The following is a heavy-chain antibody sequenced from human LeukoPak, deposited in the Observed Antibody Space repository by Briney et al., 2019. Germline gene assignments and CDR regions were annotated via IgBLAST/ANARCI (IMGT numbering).Heavy chain of an antibody. V-gene: IGHV4-34*01. J-gene: IGHJ6*03. CDR2: INHSGNI. CDR3: VRGYTGYYYYMDV. Sequence: SGTLSLTSAVYLGSFRGYYWSWLRQPPGKGLEWIGEINHSGNINYNPSLKSRVTISVDTSKNQFSLKLSSVTAADTAVYYCVRGYTGYYYYMDVWGKGTTFTVSS. CDR1: LGSFRGYY. D-gene: IGHD7-27*01.